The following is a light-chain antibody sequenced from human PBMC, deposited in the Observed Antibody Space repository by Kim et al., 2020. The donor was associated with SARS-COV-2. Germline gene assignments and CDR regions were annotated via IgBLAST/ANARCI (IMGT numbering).Light chain of an antibody. Sequence: EIVMTQSPATLSVSPGERATLSCRASQSVSSNLAWYQQKPGQAPRLLIYGASTRATGIPARFSGSGSGTEFTLTISSLQSEDFAVYYCQGRRTFGGGTKVDIK. J-gene: IGKJ4*01. V-gene: IGKV3-15*01. CDR3: QGRRT. CDR2: GAS. CDR1: QSVSSN.